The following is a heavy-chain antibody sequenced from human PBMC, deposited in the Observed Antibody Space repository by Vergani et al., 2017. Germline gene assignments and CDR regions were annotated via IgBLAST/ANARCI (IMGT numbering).Heavy chain of an antibody. J-gene: IGHJ5*01. Sequence: EVQLVESGGGLVKRGGSLRLSCAASGFTFSSYSMNWVRQVPGKGLLWVSRIKSDGSITAYADSVKGRFTISRDNAQNTLYLQMNSLRVEDTGVYYCARARCIETCYMSNWLDSWGQGTLVTVSS. CDR3: ARARCIETCYMSNWLDS. D-gene: IGHD3-9*01. CDR2: IKSDGSIT. CDR1: GFTFSSYS. V-gene: IGHV3-74*03.